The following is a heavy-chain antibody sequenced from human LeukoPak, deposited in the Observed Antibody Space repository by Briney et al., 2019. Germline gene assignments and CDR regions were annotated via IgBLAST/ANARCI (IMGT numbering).Heavy chain of an antibody. J-gene: IGHJ3*02. CDR3: AKKSQSHGRGAFGI. Sequence: PGGSLRLSCAASGFNFNNYHMTWVRQAPGEGLEWVSIITFSGDSTYYADSVKGRFTISRDNSKNTLYLQMNSLRAEDTAVYYCAKKSQSHGRGAFGIWGQGTMATVSS. CDR2: ITFSGDST. D-gene: IGHD3-10*02. V-gene: IGHV3-23*01. CDR1: GFNFNNYH.